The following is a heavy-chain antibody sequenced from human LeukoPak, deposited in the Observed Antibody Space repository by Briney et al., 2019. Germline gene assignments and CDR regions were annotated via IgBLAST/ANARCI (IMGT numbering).Heavy chain of an antibody. CDR3: TTAGAQWLVPFDY. J-gene: IGHJ4*02. Sequence: GGSPRLSCAASGFTFSNAWMSWVRQAPGKGLEWVGRIKSKTDGGTTDYAAPVKGRFTISRDDSKNTLYLQMNSLKTEDTAVYYCTTAGAQWLVPFDYWGQGTLVTVSS. CDR1: GFTFSNAW. V-gene: IGHV3-15*01. D-gene: IGHD6-19*01. CDR2: IKSKTDGGTT.